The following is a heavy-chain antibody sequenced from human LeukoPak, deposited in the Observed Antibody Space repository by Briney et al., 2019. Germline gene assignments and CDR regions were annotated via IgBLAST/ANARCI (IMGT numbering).Heavy chain of an antibody. V-gene: IGHV4-61*08. CDR2: IYYGGST. D-gene: IGHD2-15*01. J-gene: IGHJ5*02. CDR1: GGSISSGDYY. Sequence: SETLSLTCTVSGGSISSGDYYWNWIRQPPGKGLEWIGYIYYGGSTYYNPSLNSRATILVDTSKNQFSLKLTSVTAADTAVYYCARGLVESGGYPWFAPWGQGTLVTVSS. CDR3: ARGLVESGGYPWFAP.